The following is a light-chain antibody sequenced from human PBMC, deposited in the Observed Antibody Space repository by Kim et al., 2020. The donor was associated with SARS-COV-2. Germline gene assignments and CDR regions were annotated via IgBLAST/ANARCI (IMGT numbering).Light chain of an antibody. CDR3: QQYDSSPLT. Sequence: SPGDRATLSCRASQSVRGNYLAWFQQKPGQAPRLLIYGASSRATGIPDRFSGSGSGTDFTLTISRLEPEDFVVYYCQQYDSSPLTFGGGTKVDIK. J-gene: IGKJ4*01. V-gene: IGKV3-20*01. CDR2: GAS. CDR1: QSVRGNY.